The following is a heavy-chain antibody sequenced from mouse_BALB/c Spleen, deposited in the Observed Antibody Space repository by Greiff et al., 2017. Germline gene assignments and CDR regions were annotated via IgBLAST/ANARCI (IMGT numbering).Heavy chain of an antibody. CDR3: ARIGILDY. Sequence: EVKLQESGPGLVKPSQSLSLTCTVTGYSITSDYAWNWIRQFPGNKLEWMGYISYSGSTSYNPSLKSRISITRDTSKNQFFLQLNSVTTEDTATYYCARIGILDYWGQGTTLTVSS. CDR1: GYSITSDYA. V-gene: IGHV3-2*02. J-gene: IGHJ2*01. CDR2: ISYSGST.